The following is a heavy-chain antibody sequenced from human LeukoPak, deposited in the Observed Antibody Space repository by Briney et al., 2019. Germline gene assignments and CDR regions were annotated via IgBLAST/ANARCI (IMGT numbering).Heavy chain of an antibody. CDR1: GYTFTSYY. V-gene: IGHV1-46*01. J-gene: IGHJ6*02. CDR2: INPSGGST. CDR3: ARDPVVVVPAAIYYYYGMDV. D-gene: IGHD2-2*01. Sequence: ASVKASCKASGYTFTSYYMHWVRQAPGQGLEWMGIINPSGGSTSYAQKFQGRVTMTRDTSTSTVYMELSSLRSEDTAVYYCARDPVVVVPAAIYYYYGMDVWGQGTTVTVSS.